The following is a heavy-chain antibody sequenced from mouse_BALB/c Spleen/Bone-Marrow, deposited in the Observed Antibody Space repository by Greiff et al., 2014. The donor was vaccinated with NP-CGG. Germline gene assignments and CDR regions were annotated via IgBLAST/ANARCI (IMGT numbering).Heavy chain of an antibody. V-gene: IGHV1S34*01. Sequence: LVKTGASVKISCKASDYSFTDYYMHWVKQTHGKSLEWIGYISCYNGATSYNQKFKGKATFTVDTSSSTAYMQFSSRTSEDSAVYYCARSEGIYYYGSSYAFDYWGQGTSVTVSA. CDR2: ISCYNGAT. CDR3: ARSEGIYYYGSSYAFDY. J-gene: IGHJ4*01. CDR1: DYSFTDYY. D-gene: IGHD1-1*01.